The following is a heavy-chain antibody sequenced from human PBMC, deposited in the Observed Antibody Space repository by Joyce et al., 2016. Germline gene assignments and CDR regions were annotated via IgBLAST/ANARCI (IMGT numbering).Heavy chain of an antibody. Sequence: EVQLVESGGGLIQPGWSLRLSCAASDFTVSSNYMSWVRQAPGKGLEWVTSIYYSSNPFYADSVKGRFTISRDHSKNTLYLQMNSLRVEDTAVYYCAGSWGRGAFDIWGQGTMVTVSS. CDR1: DFTVSSNY. J-gene: IGHJ3*02. CDR2: IYYSSNP. CDR3: AGSWGRGAFDI. V-gene: IGHV3-53*01. D-gene: IGHD3-16*01.